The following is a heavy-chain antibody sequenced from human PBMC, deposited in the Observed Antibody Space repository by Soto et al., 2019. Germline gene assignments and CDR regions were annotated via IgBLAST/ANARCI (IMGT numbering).Heavy chain of an antibody. V-gene: IGHV3-30-3*01. CDR3: ARDSGDYGYNWFDP. CDR1: GFTFSSYA. J-gene: IGHJ5*02. CDR2: ISYDGSNK. D-gene: IGHD4-17*01. Sequence: QVQLVESGGGVVQPGRSLRLSCAASGFTFSSYAMHWVRQAPGKGLEWVAVISYDGSNKYYADSVKGRFTISRDNSKNTLYLQMNSLRADDTAVYYCARDSGDYGYNWFDPWGQGTLVTVSS.